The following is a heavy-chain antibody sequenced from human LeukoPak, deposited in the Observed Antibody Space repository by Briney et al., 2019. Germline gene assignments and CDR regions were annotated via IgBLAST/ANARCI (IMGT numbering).Heavy chain of an antibody. D-gene: IGHD3-16*02. J-gene: IGHJ3*02. CDR1: GGSISSYY. V-gene: IGHV4-59*01. CDR3: GREAVWDYVWWSYRFHAFDI. CDR2: IYYSGST. Sequence: SETLSLTCTVSGGSISSYYWRWIRQPPGKGLEWIGYIYYSGSTNYNPSLESRRSISVDATKNHFSLKLSTVTAADAAVYYCGREAVWDYVWWSYRFHAFDIWGQGTMVTVSS.